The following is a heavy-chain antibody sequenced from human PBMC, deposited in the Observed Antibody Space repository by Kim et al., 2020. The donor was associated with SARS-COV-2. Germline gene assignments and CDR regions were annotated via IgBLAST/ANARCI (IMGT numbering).Heavy chain of an antibody. J-gene: IGHJ4*02. V-gene: IGHV3-9*01. D-gene: IGHD3-10*01. Sequence: GGSLRLSCAASGFTFDDYAMHWVRQAPGKGLEWVSGISWNSGSIGYADSVKGRFTISRDNAKNSLYLQMNSLRAEDTALYYCAKDRNYGSGSEGPFDYWGQGTLVTVSS. CDR2: ISWNSGSI. CDR3: AKDRNYGSGSEGPFDY. CDR1: GFTFDDYA.